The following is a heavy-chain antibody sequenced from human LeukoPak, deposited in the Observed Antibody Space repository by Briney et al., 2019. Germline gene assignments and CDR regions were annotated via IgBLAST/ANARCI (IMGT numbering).Heavy chain of an antibody. D-gene: IGHD3-3*01. CDR3: AKSRRSFGVVTFLFDY. J-gene: IGHJ4*02. CDR1: GFTFSSYA. Sequence: GGSLRLSCAASGFTFSSYAMSWVRQAPGKGLEWVSAISGSGGSTYYADSVKGRFTISRDNSKNTQYLQMNSLRAEDTAVYYCAKSRRSFGVVTFLFDYWGQGTLVTVSS. CDR2: ISGSGGST. V-gene: IGHV3-23*01.